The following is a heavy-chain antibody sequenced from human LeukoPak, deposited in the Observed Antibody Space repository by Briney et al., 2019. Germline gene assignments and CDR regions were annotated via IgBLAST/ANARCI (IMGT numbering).Heavy chain of an antibody. CDR3: ARDDYGGTFDAFDI. D-gene: IGHD4-17*01. CDR1: GFSISNYN. Sequence: GGSLRLSCAASGFSISNYNMNWVRQAPGKGLEWVSYIGSGGGSIYYADSVRGRFTSSRDNAKKSLFLQMNSLRVEDTAVYYCARDDYGGTFDAFDIWGQGAMVTVSS. V-gene: IGHV3-48*03. CDR2: IGSGGGSI. J-gene: IGHJ3*02.